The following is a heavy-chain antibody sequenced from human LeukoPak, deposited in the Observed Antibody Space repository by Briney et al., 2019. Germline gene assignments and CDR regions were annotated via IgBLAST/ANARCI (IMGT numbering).Heavy chain of an antibody. V-gene: IGHV1-8*03. J-gene: IGHJ4*02. CDR2: MNPNSGNT. Sequence: ASVKVSCKASGYTFTSYDINWVRQATGQGLEWMGWMNPNSGNTGYTQKFQGRVTITRNTSISTAYMELSSLRSEDTAVYYCARGRDGYNFLDYWGQGTLVTVSS. CDR1: GYTFTSYD. D-gene: IGHD5-24*01. CDR3: ARGRDGYNFLDY.